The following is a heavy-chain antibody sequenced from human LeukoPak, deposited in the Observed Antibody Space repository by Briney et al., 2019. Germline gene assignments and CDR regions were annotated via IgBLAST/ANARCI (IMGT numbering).Heavy chain of an antibody. V-gene: IGHV3-30*07. CDR3: ARDYNSSTLPEYYYYYYMDV. CDR1: GFTFSSYT. D-gene: IGHD6-6*01. J-gene: IGHJ6*03. CDR2: ISYDGSNK. Sequence: PGGSLRLSCAASGFTFSSYTMHWVRQAPGKGLEWGAVISYDGSNKYYADSVKGRFTISRDNSKNTLYLQMNSLRAEDTAVYYCARDYNSSTLPEYYYYYYMDVWGKGTTLTVSS.